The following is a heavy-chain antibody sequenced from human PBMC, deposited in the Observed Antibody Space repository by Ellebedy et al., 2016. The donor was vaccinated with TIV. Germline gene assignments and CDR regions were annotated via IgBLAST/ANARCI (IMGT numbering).Heavy chain of an antibody. J-gene: IGHJ3*02. D-gene: IGHD1-1*01. V-gene: IGHV3-48*02. Sequence: GESLKISCSASGFTFSSFSMNWVRQAPGKGLEWVSYIPRDSDAMSYEDSVKGRFTISRDNAKNSLYLQMNSLRDADTAVYYCVRDLHWAFDIWGQGTVVTVS. CDR2: IPRDSDAM. CDR3: VRDLHWAFDI. CDR1: GFTFSSFS.